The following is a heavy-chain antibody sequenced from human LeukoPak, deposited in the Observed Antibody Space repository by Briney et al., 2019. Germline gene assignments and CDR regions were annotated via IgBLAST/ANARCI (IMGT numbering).Heavy chain of an antibody. V-gene: IGHV4-34*01. CDR3: ARTYGDYDWFDP. D-gene: IGHD4-17*01. Sequence: PSETLSLTCAVYGGSFSGYYWSWIRQPPGKGLEWIGEINHSGSTYYNPSLKSRVTISVDTSKNQFSLKLSSMTAADTAVYYCARTYGDYDWFDPWGQGTLVTVSS. J-gene: IGHJ5*02. CDR1: GGSFSGYY. CDR2: INHSGST.